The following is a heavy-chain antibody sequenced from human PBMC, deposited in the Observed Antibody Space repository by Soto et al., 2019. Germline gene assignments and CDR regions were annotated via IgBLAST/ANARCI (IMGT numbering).Heavy chain of an antibody. CDR1: GGSFSGYY. V-gene: IGHV4-34*01. J-gene: IGHJ4*02. CDR3: ARGGCSSTSCYPYYFDY. Sequence: SETLSLSCPVYGGSFSGYYWSWIRQPPGKGLEWIGEINHIGSTNYNPSLKSRVTISVDTSKNQFSLKLSSVTAADTAVYYCARGGCSSTSCYPYYFDYWGQGTLVTVSS. CDR2: INHIGST. D-gene: IGHD2-2*01.